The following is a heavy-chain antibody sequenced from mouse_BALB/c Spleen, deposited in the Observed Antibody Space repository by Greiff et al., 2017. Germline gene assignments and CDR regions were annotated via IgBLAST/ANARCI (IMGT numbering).Heavy chain of an antibody. J-gene: IGHJ4*01. CDR2: IDPYNGGT. CDR1: GYAFTSYN. V-gene: IGHV1S135*01. CDR3: ARNPAPGAMDY. Sequence: EVKLMESGPELVKPGASVKVSCKASGYAFTSYNMYWVKQSHGKSLEWIGYIDPYNGGTSYNQKFKGKATLTVDKSSSTAYMHLNSLTSEDSAVYYCARNPAPGAMDYWGQGTSVTVSS.